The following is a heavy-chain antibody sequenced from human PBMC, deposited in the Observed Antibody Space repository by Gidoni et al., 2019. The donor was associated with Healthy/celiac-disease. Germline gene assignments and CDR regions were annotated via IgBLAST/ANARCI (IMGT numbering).Heavy chain of an antibody. V-gene: IGHV3-23*01. CDR3: AKDWGPSGSYATNWFDP. D-gene: IGHD1-26*01. CDR1: GFTFSSYA. Sequence: EVQLLESGGGLVQPGGSLRLYCSASGFTFSSYAMSWVRHAPGKGLEWVSAISGSGGSTYYADSVKGRFTISRDNSKNTLYLQMNSLRAEDTAVYYCAKDWGPSGSYATNWFDPWGQGTLVTVSS. CDR2: ISGSGGST. J-gene: IGHJ5*02.